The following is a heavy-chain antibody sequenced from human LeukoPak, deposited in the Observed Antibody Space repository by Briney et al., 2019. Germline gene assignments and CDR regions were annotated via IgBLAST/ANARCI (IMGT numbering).Heavy chain of an antibody. CDR3: ARDAYSSSEVDWFDP. J-gene: IGHJ5*02. CDR2: IYYTGST. Sequence: SETLSLTCIVSGGSISSYYWSWIRQPPGKGLEWIGYIYYTGSTNYNPSLKSRVTISVDTSKNQFSLKLSSVTAADMAVYYCARDAYSSSEVDWFDPWGQGTLVTVSS. D-gene: IGHD6-13*01. CDR1: GGSISSYY. V-gene: IGHV4-59*01.